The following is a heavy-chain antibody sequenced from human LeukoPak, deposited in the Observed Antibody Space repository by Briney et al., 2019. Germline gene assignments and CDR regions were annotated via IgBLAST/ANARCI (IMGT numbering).Heavy chain of an antibody. CDR2: IYYSGST. V-gene: IGHV4-59*11. CDR3: ARGQLGAAAGSGGAFDI. Sequence: GSLRLSCAASGFTFSSHWMNWVRQAPGKGLEWIGYIYYSGSTNYNPSLKSRVTISVDTSKNQFSLKLSSVTAADTAVYYCARGQLGAAAGSGGAFDIWGQGTMVTVSS. CDR1: GFTFSSHW. D-gene: IGHD6-13*01. J-gene: IGHJ3*02.